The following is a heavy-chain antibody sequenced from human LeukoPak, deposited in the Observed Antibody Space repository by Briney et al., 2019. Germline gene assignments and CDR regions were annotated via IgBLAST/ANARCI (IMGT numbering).Heavy chain of an antibody. V-gene: IGHV3-74*01. D-gene: IGHD6-6*01. CDR1: GFTFSSYW. CDR2: INGDGSTT. CDR3: ARQQYSSPEY. Sequence: GGSLRLSCAASGFTFSSYWMHWVRQAPGKGPLWVSRINGDGSTTNYADSVKGRFTISRDNAKNTLYLQMNSLRAEDTAVYYCARQQYSSPEYWGQGTLVTVSS. J-gene: IGHJ4*02.